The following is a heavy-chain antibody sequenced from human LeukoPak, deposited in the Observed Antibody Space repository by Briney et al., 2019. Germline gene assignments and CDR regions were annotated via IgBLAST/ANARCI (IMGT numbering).Heavy chain of an antibody. Sequence: GSLRLSCAASGFTFSSYAMHWVRQAPGKGLEWVAVISYDGSNKYYADSVKGRFTISRDNSKNTLYLQMSSLRAEDTAVYYCAKTNPTGYYVDYWGQGTLVTVSS. CDR1: GFTFSSYA. J-gene: IGHJ4*02. D-gene: IGHD1-14*01. V-gene: IGHV3-30-3*02. CDR2: ISYDGSNK. CDR3: AKTNPTGYYVDY.